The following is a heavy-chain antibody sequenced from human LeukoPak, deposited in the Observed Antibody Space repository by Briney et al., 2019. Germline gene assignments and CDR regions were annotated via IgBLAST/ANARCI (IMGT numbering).Heavy chain of an antibody. Sequence: GESLKLSCKGSGYIFTSYWIGWVRQMPGKGLEWMGIIYPSDSETRYSPSFQGQVTISVDKSISTAYLQWSSLKASDTAMYYCARRRSGSYIDYWGQGTLVTVSS. CDR2: IYPSDSET. J-gene: IGHJ4*02. D-gene: IGHD1-26*01. CDR3: ARRRSGSYIDY. CDR1: GYIFTSYW. V-gene: IGHV5-51*01.